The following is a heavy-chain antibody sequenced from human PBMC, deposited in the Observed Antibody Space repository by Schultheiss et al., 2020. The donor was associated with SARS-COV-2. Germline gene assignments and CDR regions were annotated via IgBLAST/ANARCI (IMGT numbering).Heavy chain of an antibody. D-gene: IGHD1-26*01. J-gene: IGHJ6*02. Sequence: GESLKISCAASGFTFSSYAMSWVRQAPGKGLEWVSVIYSGGSTYYADSVKGRFTISRDNSKNTLYLQMNSLRDEDTAVYYCARWRYSGSYYYYGMDVWGQGTTVTVSS. CDR2: IYSGGST. CDR1: GFTFSSYA. V-gene: IGHV3-66*01. CDR3: ARWRYSGSYYYYGMDV.